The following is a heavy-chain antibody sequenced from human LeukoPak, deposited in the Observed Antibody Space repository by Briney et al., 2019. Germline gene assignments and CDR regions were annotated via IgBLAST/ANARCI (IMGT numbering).Heavy chain of an antibody. CDR2: IKQGGSEK. V-gene: IGHV3-7*03. D-gene: IGHD6-13*01. CDR1: GFMFSSYW. CDR3: ARAAPEVSSSCFDS. Sequence: PGGSLRLSCAASGFMFSSYWMSWVRQAPGRGLEWVANIKQGGSEKYYMGSVKGRFTISRDNAKNSLYLEMNSLRAEDTAVYYCARAAPEVSSSCFDSWGQGTLVTVSS. J-gene: IGHJ4*02.